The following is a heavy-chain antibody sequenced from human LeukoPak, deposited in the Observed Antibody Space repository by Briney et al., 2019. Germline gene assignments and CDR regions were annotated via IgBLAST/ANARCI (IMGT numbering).Heavy chain of an antibody. CDR1: GFTFSSYA. Sequence: GGSLRLSCAASGFTFSSYAMNWVRQAPGKGLEWVSAISGSGGSTYYADSVKGRFTISRDNSKNTLYLQMNSLRAEDTAVYYCAKDRDGYNSQTFDYWGQGTLVTVSS. J-gene: IGHJ4*02. CDR3: AKDRDGYNSQTFDY. CDR2: ISGSGGST. V-gene: IGHV3-23*01. D-gene: IGHD5-24*01.